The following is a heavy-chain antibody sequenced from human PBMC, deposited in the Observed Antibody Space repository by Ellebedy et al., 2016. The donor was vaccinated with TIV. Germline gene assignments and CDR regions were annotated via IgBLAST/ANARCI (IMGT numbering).Heavy chain of an antibody. V-gene: IGHV3-11*01. J-gene: IGHJ4*02. CDR1: GFTFSSYA. D-gene: IGHD3-22*01. Sequence: GESLKISXAASGFTFSSYAMSWIRQAPGKGLEWVSYISSSGSTIYYADSVKGRFTISRDNAKNSLYLQMNSLRAEDTAVYYCARAFYDSSGLDYWGQGTLVTVSS. CDR2: ISSSGSTI. CDR3: ARAFYDSSGLDY.